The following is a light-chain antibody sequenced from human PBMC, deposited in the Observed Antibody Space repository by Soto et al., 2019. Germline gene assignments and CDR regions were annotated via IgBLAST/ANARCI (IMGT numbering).Light chain of an antibody. CDR1: QSVSSY. J-gene: IGKJ4*01. V-gene: IGKV3-11*01. CDR2: DAS. CDR3: QPRSNWPLT. Sequence: EIVLTQSPATLSLSPGERATLSCRASQSVSSYLAWYQQKPGQAPRLLIYDASNRATGIPARFSGSGSGTDFTLTNSSLEPEVFAVYYCQPRSNWPLTFGGGTKVEIK.